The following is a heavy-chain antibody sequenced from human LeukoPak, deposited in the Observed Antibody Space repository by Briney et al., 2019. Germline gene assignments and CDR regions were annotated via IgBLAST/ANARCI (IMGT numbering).Heavy chain of an antibody. J-gene: IGHJ5*02. CDR1: GGSISSGDYY. D-gene: IGHD5-18*01. Sequence: PSETLSLTCTVSGGSISSGDYYWGWIRQPPWKGLECIGSIYYSGSTYYNPSLKSRVTISVDTSKNQFSLKLSSVTAADTAVYYCARDRNTAMVTSGWFDPWGQGTLVTVSS. CDR2: IYYSGST. V-gene: IGHV4-39*07. CDR3: ARDRNTAMVTSGWFDP.